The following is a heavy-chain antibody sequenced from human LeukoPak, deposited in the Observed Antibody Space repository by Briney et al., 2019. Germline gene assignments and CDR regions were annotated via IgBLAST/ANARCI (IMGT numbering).Heavy chain of an antibody. D-gene: IGHD3-22*01. J-gene: IGHJ5*02. CDR3: ARDYYYDSSGYGTILSWFDP. V-gene: IGHV3-30*04. CDR1: GFTFSSHT. CDR2: ISYDGSNK. Sequence: GGSLRLSCAASGFTFSSHTIHWVRQAPGKGLEWVSVISYDGSNKYYADSVKGRFTISRDNSKNTLYLQMSSLRAEDTAVYYCARDYYYDSSGYGTILSWFDPWGQGTLVTVSS.